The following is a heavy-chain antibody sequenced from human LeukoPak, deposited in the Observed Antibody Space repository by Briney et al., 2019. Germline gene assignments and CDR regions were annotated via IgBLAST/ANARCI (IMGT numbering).Heavy chain of an antibody. CDR2: IYDSGST. D-gene: IGHD2-15*01. V-gene: IGHV4-30-4*01. CDR1: GASIRSGDYY. Sequence: SETLSLTCTVSGASIRSGDYYWSWIRQPPGKGLEWIGYIYDSGSTYYNPSLKSRITISVDTSENRFSLKLSSVTATDTAVYYCARDCSGGSCYGAFDIWGQGTMVTVSS. CDR3: ARDCSGGSCYGAFDI. J-gene: IGHJ3*02.